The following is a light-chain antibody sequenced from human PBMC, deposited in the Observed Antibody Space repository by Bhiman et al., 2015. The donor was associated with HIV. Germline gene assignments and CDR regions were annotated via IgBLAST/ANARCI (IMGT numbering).Light chain of an antibody. J-gene: IGLJ2*01. CDR2: RTY. CDR1: TSNVGSHP. CDR3: AAWDDSLNAWI. Sequence: QSVVTQPPSASGTPGQTVTISCSGTTSNVGSHPVNWYHQFPGTAPKFLIFRTYQRPSGVPDRFSGSKSDTSASLAISGLLPEDEAVYYCAAWDDSLNAWIFGGGTKLTVL. V-gene: IGLV1-44*01.